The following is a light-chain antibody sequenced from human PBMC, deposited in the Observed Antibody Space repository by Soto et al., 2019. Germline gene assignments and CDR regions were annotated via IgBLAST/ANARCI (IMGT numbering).Light chain of an antibody. CDR3: QHDLT. J-gene: IGKJ4*01. CDR2: GAS. Sequence: EIVMTQSPATLSVSPGERATLSCRASQSVSSNLAWYQQKPGQAPRLLIYGASTRATGIPARFSGSGSGTEFTLTISSLQSEDFAVYYCQHDLTFGGGTKVEIK. V-gene: IGKV3-15*01. CDR1: QSVSSN.